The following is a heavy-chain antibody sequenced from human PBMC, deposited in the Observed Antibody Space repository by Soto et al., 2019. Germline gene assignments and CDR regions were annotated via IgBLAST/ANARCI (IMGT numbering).Heavy chain of an antibody. CDR3: AIRLYYDSSGFDGGGMDG. J-gene: IGHJ6*02. CDR1: GGSISSSSYY. V-gene: IGHV4-39*01. D-gene: IGHD3-22*01. CDR2: IYYSGST. Sequence: QLQLQESGPGLVKPSETLSLTCTVSGGSISSSSYYWGWIRQPPGKGLEWIGSIYYSGSTYYNPSLKSRVPTSVAPSKNPFSLKLSFVTAADTAVYYCAIRLYYDSSGFDGGGMDGWGQGTTVTVSS.